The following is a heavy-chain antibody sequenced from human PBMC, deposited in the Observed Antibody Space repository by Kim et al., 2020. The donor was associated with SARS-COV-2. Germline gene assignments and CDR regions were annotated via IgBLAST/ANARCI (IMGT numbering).Heavy chain of an antibody. V-gene: IGHV3-53*01. Sequence: YYADSVKGRFTISRDKSKDTLYLQMHSLRAEDTAVYYCARGDGYNCIGEDWGQGTLVTVSS. J-gene: IGHJ4*02. D-gene: IGHD5-12*01. CDR3: ARGDGYNCIGED.